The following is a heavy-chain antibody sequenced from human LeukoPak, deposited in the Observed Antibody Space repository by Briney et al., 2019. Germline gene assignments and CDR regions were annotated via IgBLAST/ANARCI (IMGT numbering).Heavy chain of an antibody. V-gene: IGHV3-23*01. Sequence: QPGGSLRLSCAASGFTFNSYAMSWVRQAPGKGLEWVSAISGSGGSTYYADSVKGRFTISRDNSKNTLYLQMNSLKAEDTAVYYCAKDYYYDSSGYSQAFDYWGQGTLVTVSS. CDR2: ISGSGGST. D-gene: IGHD3-22*01. J-gene: IGHJ4*02. CDR3: AKDYYYDSSGYSQAFDY. CDR1: GFTFNSYA.